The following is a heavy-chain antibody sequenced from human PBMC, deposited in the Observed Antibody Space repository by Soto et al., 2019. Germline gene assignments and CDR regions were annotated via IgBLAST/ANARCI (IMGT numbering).Heavy chain of an antibody. CDR3: ARGVVLEDY. J-gene: IGHJ4*02. V-gene: IGHV4-34*01. CDR1: GGSFSGYY. Sequence: PSETLSLTCAVYGGSFSGYYWSWIRQPPGKGLEWIGEINHSGSTNYNPSLKSRVTISVDTSKNQFSLKLSSVTAADTAVYYCARGVVLEDYWGQGTLVTVS. CDR2: INHSGST. D-gene: IGHD3-3*02.